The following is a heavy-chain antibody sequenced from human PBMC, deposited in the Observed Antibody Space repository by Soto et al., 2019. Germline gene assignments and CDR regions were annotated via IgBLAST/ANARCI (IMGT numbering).Heavy chain of an antibody. Sequence: EAHLLESGGGLVQPGGSLRLSCAASGFTFASYAMGWVRQAPGEGLEWVSSIGGSGSYTYYADSVKGRFTISRDNFKNTLYLQMNSLRAEDTAVYYCAKDNLAPYSKGWAIRFDPWGQGTLVTVSS. J-gene: IGHJ5*02. D-gene: IGHD6-19*01. V-gene: IGHV3-23*01. CDR3: AKDNLAPYSKGWAIRFDP. CDR2: IGGSGSYT. CDR1: GFTFASYA.